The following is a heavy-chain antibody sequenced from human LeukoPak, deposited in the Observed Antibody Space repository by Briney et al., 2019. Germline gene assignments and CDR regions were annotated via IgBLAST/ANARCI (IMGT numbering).Heavy chain of an antibody. J-gene: IGHJ4*02. CDR1: GFTVSSNY. CDR2: IYSGGST. V-gene: IGHV3-66*01. D-gene: IGHD2/OR15-2a*01. CDR3: ANGGSMAHEKIHN. Sequence: PGGVLRLSCAASGFTVSSNYMSWVRQAPGKGLEWVSVIYSGGSTYYADSVKGRFTISRDNSKNTLYLQMNSLRAEDTAVYHCANGGSMAHEKIHNWGQGTLVTVSS.